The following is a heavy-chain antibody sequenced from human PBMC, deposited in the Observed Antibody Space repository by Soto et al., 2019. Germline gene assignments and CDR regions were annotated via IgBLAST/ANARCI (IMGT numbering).Heavy chain of an antibody. J-gene: IGHJ5*02. D-gene: IGHD1-1*01. CDR1: GASISGFY. Sequence: SATLSLTCTVSGASISGFYWSWIRKSAGKGLEWIGRIYATGTTDYNPSLKSRVMMSVDTSKKQFSLKLRSVTAADTAVYYCVRDGTKTLRDWFDPWGQGISVTVSS. CDR3: VRDGTKTLRDWFDP. V-gene: IGHV4-4*07. CDR2: IYATGTT.